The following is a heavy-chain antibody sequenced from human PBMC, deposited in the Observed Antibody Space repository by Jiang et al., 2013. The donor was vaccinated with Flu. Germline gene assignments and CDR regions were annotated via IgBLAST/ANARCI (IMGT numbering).Heavy chain of an antibody. CDR1: YTFTHYY. CDR3: ATWGGYCTTTSCFYAMDV. J-gene: IGHJ6*02. V-gene: IGHV1-2*04. D-gene: IGHD2-2*01. CDR2: INPESGDT. Sequence: YTFTHYYIHWVRQAPGQGLEWMGWINPESGDTNYAQRFKGWVTMTSDTSISTAYVELSRLKSDDTAVYYCATWGGYCTTTSCFYAMDVWGQGTTVNVSS.